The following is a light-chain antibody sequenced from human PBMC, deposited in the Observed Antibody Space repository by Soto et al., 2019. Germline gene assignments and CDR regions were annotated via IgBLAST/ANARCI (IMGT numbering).Light chain of an antibody. CDR1: QGISSY. J-gene: IGKJ2*01. Sequence: DILLTQSPSFLSASVGDRVTITCRASQGISSYLAWYQQKPGKAPKLLIYAASTLQSGVPSRFSGSGSGTEFTLTISSLQPGDFATYYCQQLNSYPPYTFGQGTKLEIK. CDR3: QQLNSYPPYT. V-gene: IGKV1-9*01. CDR2: AAS.